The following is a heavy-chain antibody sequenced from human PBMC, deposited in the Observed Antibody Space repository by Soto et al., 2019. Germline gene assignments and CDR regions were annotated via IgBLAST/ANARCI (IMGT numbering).Heavy chain of an antibody. Sequence: EVHLLDSGGGLVQPGGSLRLSCAASGFTFSNYVMSWVRQAPGKGLEWVSSISGSGDNTYYADSVKGRFTISRDNSTNTLCMQMNSLRAEDTAVYYCEKLPLVLALGCSYWCQSTLVTFSS. CDR2: ISGSGDNT. CDR1: GFTFSNYV. J-gene: IGHJ1*01. CDR3: EKLPLVLALGCSY. V-gene: IGHV3-23*01. D-gene: IGHD3-10*02.